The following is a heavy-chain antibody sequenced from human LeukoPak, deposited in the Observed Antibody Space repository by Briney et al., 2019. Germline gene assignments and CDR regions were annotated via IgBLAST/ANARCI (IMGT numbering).Heavy chain of an antibody. V-gene: IGHV3-66*01. CDR1: GFTVSSNY. J-gene: IGHJ4*02. Sequence: GGSLTLSCAASGFTVSSNYMSWVRQAPGKGLDLESVIYSYGSTYYADNLKRRCPISRDNSKNKMQFQMNILSAEATAAYYCAWGDHYYDSSGYSRSFDYWGQGTLVTVS. CDR2: IYSYGST. D-gene: IGHD3-22*01. CDR3: AWGDHYYDSSGYSRSFDY.